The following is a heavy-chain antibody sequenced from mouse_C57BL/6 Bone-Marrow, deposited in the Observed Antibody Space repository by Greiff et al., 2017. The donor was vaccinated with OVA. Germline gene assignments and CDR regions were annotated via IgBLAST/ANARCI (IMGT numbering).Heavy chain of an antibody. J-gene: IGHJ2*01. CDR3: ARVKYQTVGARYFDY. V-gene: IGHV5-4*01. CDR2: ISDGGSYT. Sequence: EVQVVESGGGLVKPGGSLKLSCAASGFTFSSYAMSWVRQTPEKRLEWVATISDGGSYTYYPDNVKGRFTISRDNAKNNLYLQMSHLKSEDTAMYYCARVKYQTVGARYFDYWGQGTTLTVSS. D-gene: IGHD1-1*01. CDR1: GFTFSSYA.